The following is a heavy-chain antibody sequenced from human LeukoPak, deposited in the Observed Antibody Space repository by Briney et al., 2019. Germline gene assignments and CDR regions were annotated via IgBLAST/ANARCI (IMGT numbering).Heavy chain of an antibody. D-gene: IGHD2-2*01. CDR2: INPSGGST. CDR3: ASGIVVVPAAMSGAFDI. J-gene: IGHJ3*02. V-gene: IGHV1-46*01. CDR1: GYTFTSYY. Sequence: ASVKVSCKASGYTFTSYYMHWVRQAPGQGLEWMGIINPSGGSTSYAQKFQGRVTMTRDMSTSTFYMELSSLRSEDTAVYYCASGIVVVPAAMSGAFDIWGQGTMVTVSS.